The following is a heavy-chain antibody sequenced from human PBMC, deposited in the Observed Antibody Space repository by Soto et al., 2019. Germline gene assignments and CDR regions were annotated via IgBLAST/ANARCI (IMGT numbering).Heavy chain of an antibody. Sequence: SETLSLTCAVSGVFISSGGFSWSWVRQPPGKGLEWIGYVYHSGITHYNPSLKSRVLISIDRSNNQFSLELSSVTAADTAVYYCARYYYDNNGFGNFDHWGQGTLVTVSS. CDR1: GVFISSGGFS. J-gene: IGHJ4*02. CDR2: VYHSGIT. CDR3: ARYYYDNNGFGNFDH. V-gene: IGHV4-30-2*01. D-gene: IGHD3-22*01.